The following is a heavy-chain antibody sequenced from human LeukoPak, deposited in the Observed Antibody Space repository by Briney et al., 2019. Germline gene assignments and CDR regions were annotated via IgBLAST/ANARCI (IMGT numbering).Heavy chain of an antibody. D-gene: IGHD1-26*01. CDR3: VSGSYYNFDY. V-gene: IGHV3-64D*06. J-gene: IGHJ4*02. CDR1: GFTFSSYA. Sequence: GGSLRLSCSASGFTFSSYAMHWVRQAPGKGLEYVPAISSNGGSTYYADSVKGRFTISRDNSKNTLYLQMSSLRAEDTAVYYCVSGSYYNFDYWGQGTLVTVSS. CDR2: ISSNGGST.